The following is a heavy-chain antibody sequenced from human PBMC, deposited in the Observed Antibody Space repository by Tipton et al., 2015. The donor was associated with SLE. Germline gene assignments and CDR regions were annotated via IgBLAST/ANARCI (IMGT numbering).Heavy chain of an antibody. CDR1: GFTFSSYS. Sequence: SLRLSCAASGFTFSSYSMNWVRQAPGKGLEWVSSISSSTSYIYYADSVKGRFTISRDNAKNSLYLQMNSLRAEDTAVYYCARAWDTIHSYIDLWGRGTLVTVSS. D-gene: IGHD3-10*01. CDR3: ARAWDTIHSYIDL. J-gene: IGHJ2*01. CDR2: ISSSTSYI. V-gene: IGHV3-21*01.